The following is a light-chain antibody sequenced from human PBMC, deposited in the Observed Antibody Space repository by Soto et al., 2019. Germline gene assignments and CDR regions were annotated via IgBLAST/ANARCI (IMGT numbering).Light chain of an antibody. Sequence: EIVLTQSPGTLSLSPGERATLSCRASRRVSSNYLAWYQQTPGQCPRLLIYGASSRATGIPDRFSGSGSGTDFTLTISRLAPEHFAMYYCQQYGSSSGWTFGQGTKVEIK. CDR1: RRVSSNY. J-gene: IGKJ1*01. CDR3: QQYGSSSGWT. V-gene: IGKV3-20*01. CDR2: GAS.